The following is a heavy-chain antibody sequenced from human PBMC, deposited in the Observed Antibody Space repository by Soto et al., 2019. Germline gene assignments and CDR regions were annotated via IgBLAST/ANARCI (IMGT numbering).Heavy chain of an antibody. CDR2: IYSGGST. J-gene: IGHJ6*04. CDR1: GFTVSSNY. CDR3: ARANKYYYFYIDV. Sequence: SLRLSCVASGFTVSSNYMSWVRQAPGKGLEWVSVIYSGGSTYYADSVKGRFTISVDKSKNLFSLKLSSVTAADTAVYYCARANKYYYFYIDVWGKGTSVTVSS. V-gene: IGHV3-66*01. D-gene: IGHD3-22*01.